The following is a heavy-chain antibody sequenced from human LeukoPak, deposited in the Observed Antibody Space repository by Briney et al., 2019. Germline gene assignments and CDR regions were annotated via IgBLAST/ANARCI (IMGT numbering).Heavy chain of an antibody. CDR3: ARGRRSGYSSSWYDYYYYYMDV. CDR2: IIPIFGIA. J-gene: IGHJ6*03. Sequence: SVKVSCKASGGTFSSYAISWVRQAPGQGLEWMGGIIPIFGIANYAQKFQGRVTITTDESTSTAYMELSSPRSEDTAVYYCARGRRSGYSSSWYDYYYYYMDVWGKGTTVTVSS. V-gene: IGHV1-69*05. D-gene: IGHD6-13*01. CDR1: GGTFSSYA.